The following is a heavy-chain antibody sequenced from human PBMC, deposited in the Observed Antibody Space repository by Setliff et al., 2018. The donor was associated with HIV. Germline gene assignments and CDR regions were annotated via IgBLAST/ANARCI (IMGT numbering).Heavy chain of an antibody. CDR1: GGSFSNYY. CDR2: IYHSGST. Sequence: SETLSLTCTVTGGSFSNYYWGWIRQPPGKVLEWIGTIYHSGSTYYNTSLKSRVTISVDTSKNQFSLKLSSVTAADTAVYYCASLHNSYGLGVFDHWGQGIRVTVSS. D-gene: IGHD3-10*01. J-gene: IGHJ4*02. V-gene: IGHV4-59*08. CDR3: ASLHNSYGLGVFDH.